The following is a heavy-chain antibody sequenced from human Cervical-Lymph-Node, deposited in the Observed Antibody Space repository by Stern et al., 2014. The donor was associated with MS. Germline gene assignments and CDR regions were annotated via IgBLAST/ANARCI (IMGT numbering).Heavy chain of an antibody. J-gene: IGHJ4*02. D-gene: IGHD1-14*01. CDR1: GYKFSIYW. Sequence: VQLVQSGAELIRPAESLKISCKGSGYKFSIYWIAWVRQMPGKGLEWMGICYPGDSETRYSPSFQGQVTMSADKSTSTAYLQWSSLNASDTAMYFCARQTTAWASDVWGQGTLVTVSS. CDR3: ARQTTAWASDV. V-gene: IGHV5-51*01. CDR2: CYPGDSET.